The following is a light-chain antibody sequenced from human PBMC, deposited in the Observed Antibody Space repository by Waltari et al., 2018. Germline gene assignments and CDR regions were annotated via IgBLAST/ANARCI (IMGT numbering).Light chain of an antibody. V-gene: IGLV2-14*01. CDR1: SSDVGGYNY. CDR2: DVS. CDR3: SSYTSSSTLVV. Sequence: QSALTQPASVSGPPGQSITLSCPGTSSDVGGYNYVSWYQQHPGKAPKLMIYDVSKRPSGVSNRFSGSKSGNTASLTISGLQAEDEADYYCSSYTSSSTLVVFGGGTKLTVL. J-gene: IGLJ2*01.